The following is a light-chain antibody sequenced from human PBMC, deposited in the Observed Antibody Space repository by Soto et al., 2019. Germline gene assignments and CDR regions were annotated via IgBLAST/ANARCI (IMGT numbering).Light chain of an antibody. CDR2: DAS. J-gene: IGKJ1*01. CDR1: QSVSSS. V-gene: IGKV3-11*01. CDR3: QQRSNWPST. Sequence: EIVLTQSPATLSLSPGERATLAFRASQSVSSSLAWYPQKPGQAPRLLIYDASNRATGIPARFSGSWSGTDFTLTISSLEPEDLAVYYGQQRSNWPSTFGQGTKVEIK.